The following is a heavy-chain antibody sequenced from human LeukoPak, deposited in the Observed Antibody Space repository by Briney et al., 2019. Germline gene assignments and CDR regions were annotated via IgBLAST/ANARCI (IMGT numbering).Heavy chain of an antibody. CDR1: GYAFTSFG. J-gene: IGHJ4*02. Sequence: PGASVKVSCQTSGYAFTSFGISWVRQAPGQGLEWVGWISGYNGSTNYAQKFQGRVTLTTDISTNTAYMELRSLRSDDTAVYYCERWSGGITIPAVGDFDYWGQGTLVTVSS. CDR3: ERWSGGITIPAVGDFDY. V-gene: IGHV1-18*01. CDR2: ISGYNGST. D-gene: IGHD3-3*01.